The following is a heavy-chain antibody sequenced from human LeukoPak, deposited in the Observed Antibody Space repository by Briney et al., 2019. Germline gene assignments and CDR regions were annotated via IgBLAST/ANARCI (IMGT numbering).Heavy chain of an antibody. CDR3: AKVNYGDALDY. Sequence: PGGSLRLSCAASGFTFDDYAMHWVRQAPGKGLEWVSGISWNSGSIGYADSVKGRFTISRDNAKNSLYLQMNSLRAEDTALYYCAKVNYGDALDYWGQGTLVTVSS. CDR1: GFTFDDYA. D-gene: IGHD4-17*01. V-gene: IGHV3-9*01. J-gene: IGHJ4*02. CDR2: ISWNSGSI.